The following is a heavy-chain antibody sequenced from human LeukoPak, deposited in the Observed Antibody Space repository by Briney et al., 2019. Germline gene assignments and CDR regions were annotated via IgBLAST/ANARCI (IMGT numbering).Heavy chain of an antibody. D-gene: IGHD6-19*01. CDR3: ARVPPMGSIAVAGWFDP. CDR1: GVSISSYY. Sequence: PSETLSLTCTVSGVSISSYYWTWIRQPPGKGLEWIGYIYYSGTTNYNPSLKSRVTISVDTSKNQFSLKLSSVTAADTAVYYCARVPPMGSIAVAGWFDPWGQGTLVTVSS. CDR2: IYYSGTT. J-gene: IGHJ5*02. V-gene: IGHV4-59*01.